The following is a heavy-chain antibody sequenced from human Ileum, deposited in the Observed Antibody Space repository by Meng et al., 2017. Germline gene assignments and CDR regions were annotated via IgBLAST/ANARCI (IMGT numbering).Heavy chain of an antibody. D-gene: IGHD3-10*01. CDR3: ATYGSGFTPPLDP. CDR1: GGSFGANY. J-gene: IGHJ5*02. CDR2: ISQSGTT. Sequence: QVQLQQWGAGLLKPSETLSLTCVVYGGSFGANYWTSIRQPPGKGLEWIGEISQSGTTNYYPSLNSRVSISLDKANNHLSLTLTSVTAADTAVYYCATYGSGFTPPLDPWGQGILVTVSS. V-gene: IGHV4-34*01.